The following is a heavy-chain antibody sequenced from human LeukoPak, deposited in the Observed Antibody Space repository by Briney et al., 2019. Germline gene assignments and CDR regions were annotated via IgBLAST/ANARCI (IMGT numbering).Heavy chain of an antibody. V-gene: IGHV4-59*01. Sequence: SETLSLTCTVSGGSLSSYYWSWIRQPPGKGLEWIGHIYYTGSTNYNPSLKSRVTISVDTSKNQFSLKLSSVTAADTAVYYCARGSGFYGYWGQGTLVTVSS. D-gene: IGHD6-19*01. CDR2: IYYTGST. CDR3: ARGSGFYGY. J-gene: IGHJ4*02. CDR1: GGSLSSYY.